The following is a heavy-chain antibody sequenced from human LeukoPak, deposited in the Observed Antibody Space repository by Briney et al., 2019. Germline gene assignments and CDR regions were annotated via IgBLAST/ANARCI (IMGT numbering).Heavy chain of an antibody. Sequence: GASVKVSCKASGYTFTGYYMHWVRQAPGQGLEWMGWINPNSGGTNYAQKFQGRVTMTRDTSISTAYMELSRLRFDDTAVYYCTYDSSGYYSTPPDYWGQGTLVTVSS. D-gene: IGHD3-22*01. CDR3: TYDSSGYYSTPPDY. CDR2: INPNSGGT. CDR1: GYTFTGYY. V-gene: IGHV1-2*02. J-gene: IGHJ4*02.